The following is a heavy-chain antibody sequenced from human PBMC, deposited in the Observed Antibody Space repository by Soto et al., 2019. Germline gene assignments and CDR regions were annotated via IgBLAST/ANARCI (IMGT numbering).Heavy chain of an antibody. CDR2: ISGSGGST. D-gene: IGHD6-13*01. V-gene: IGHV3-23*01. J-gene: IGHJ4*02. CDR3: AKGRIAAAGTEGYFDY. CDR1: GFTFSSYA. Sequence: GGSLRLSCAASGFTFSSYAMSWVRQAPGKGLEWVSAISGSGGSTYYADSVKGRFTISRDNSKNTLYLQMNSLRAEDTAVYYCAKGRIAAAGTEGYFDYWGQGTLVTVSS.